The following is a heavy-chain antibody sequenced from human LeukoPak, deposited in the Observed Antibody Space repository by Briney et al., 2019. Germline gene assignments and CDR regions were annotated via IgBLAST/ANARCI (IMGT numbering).Heavy chain of an antibody. CDR2: INPNSGGT. CDR1: GYTFTGYY. J-gene: IGHJ4*02. Sequence: GASVKVSCKASGYTFTGYYMHWVRQAPGQGLEWMGWINPNSGGTNYAQKFQGWVTMTRDTSISTAYMELSRLRSDDTAVYYCARHASYSSSSPYWGQGTLVIVSS. V-gene: IGHV1-2*04. CDR3: ARHASYSSSSPY. D-gene: IGHD6-6*01.